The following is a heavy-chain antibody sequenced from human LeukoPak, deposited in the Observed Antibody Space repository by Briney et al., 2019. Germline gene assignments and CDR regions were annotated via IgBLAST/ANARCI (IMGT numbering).Heavy chain of an antibody. CDR3: AKDIVSGSGWYYFDY. CDR2: ISWNSGSI. D-gene: IGHD6-19*01. Sequence: GGSLRLSCAASGFTFDDYAMHWVRQAPGKGLEWVSGISWNSGSIGYADSVKGRFTISRDNAKNSLYLQMNSLGAEDTALYYCAKDIVSGSGWYYFDYWGQGTLVTVSS. J-gene: IGHJ4*02. CDR1: GFTFDDYA. V-gene: IGHV3-9*01.